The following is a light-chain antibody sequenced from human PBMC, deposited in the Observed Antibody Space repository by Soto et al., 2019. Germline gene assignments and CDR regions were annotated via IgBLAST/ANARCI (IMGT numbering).Light chain of an antibody. CDR3: QQYNSWPPVT. CDR2: GAS. V-gene: IGKV3-15*01. CDR1: QSVSSN. Sequence: EIVMTQSPATLSVSPGERATLSCRASQSVSSNLAWYQQKPGQAPRILIYGASTRATGIPARFSGSGSGTEFTLTISSLQSEDCAVYYCQQYNSWPPVTFGQRTKLEIK. J-gene: IGKJ2*01.